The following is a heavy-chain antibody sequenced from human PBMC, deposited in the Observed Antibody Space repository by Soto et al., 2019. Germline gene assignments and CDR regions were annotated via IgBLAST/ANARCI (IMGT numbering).Heavy chain of an antibody. CDR1: GYTFTSYG. D-gene: IGHD4-17*01. Sequence: GASMKVSCKASGYTFTSYGISWVRQAPGQGLEWMGWISAYNGNTKYAQKLQGRVTMTTDTSTSTAYMELRSLRSDDTAVYYCARDLSYGEFDYWGQGTLVTVSS. V-gene: IGHV1-18*01. CDR2: ISAYNGNT. J-gene: IGHJ4*02. CDR3: ARDLSYGEFDY.